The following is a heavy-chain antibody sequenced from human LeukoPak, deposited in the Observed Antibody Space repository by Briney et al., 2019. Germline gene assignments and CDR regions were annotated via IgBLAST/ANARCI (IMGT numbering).Heavy chain of an antibody. Sequence: GGSLRLSCAASGSTFSSYGMHWVRQAPGKGLEWVAVISYDGSNKYYADSVKGRFTISRDNSKNTLYLQMNSLRAEDTAVYYCAKDGSYGMDVWGQGTTVTVSS. D-gene: IGHD2-15*01. V-gene: IGHV3-30*18. CDR1: GSTFSSYG. J-gene: IGHJ6*02. CDR3: AKDGSYGMDV. CDR2: ISYDGSNK.